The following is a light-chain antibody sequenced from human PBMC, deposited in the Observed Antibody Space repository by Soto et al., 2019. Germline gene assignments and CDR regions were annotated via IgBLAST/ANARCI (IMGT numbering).Light chain of an antibody. Sequence: DIPMTQSPSTLSASVGDRVTLTCRASQSISTWLAWYQQKPGKAPKLLIYKASGLESGVPSRFSGSGSGTAFTLTISSLQPDDFATYYCQQYDSYSPLTFGGGTKVEIK. V-gene: IGKV1-5*03. CDR3: QQYDSYSPLT. CDR1: QSISTW. CDR2: KAS. J-gene: IGKJ4*01.